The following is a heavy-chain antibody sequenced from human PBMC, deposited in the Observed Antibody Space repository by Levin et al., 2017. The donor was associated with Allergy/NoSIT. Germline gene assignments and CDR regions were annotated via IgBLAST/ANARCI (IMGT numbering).Heavy chain of an antibody. D-gene: IGHD5-12*01. CDR3: ATTDIVATIGGVYFDY. J-gene: IGHJ4*02. CDR1: GYTLTELS. V-gene: IGHV1-24*01. Sequence: ALVKVSCKVSGYTLTELSMHWVRQAPGKGLEWMGGFDPEDGETIYAQKFQGRVTMTEDTSTDTAYMELSSLRSEDTAVYYCATTDIVATIGGVYFDYWGQGTLVTVSS. CDR2: FDPEDGET.